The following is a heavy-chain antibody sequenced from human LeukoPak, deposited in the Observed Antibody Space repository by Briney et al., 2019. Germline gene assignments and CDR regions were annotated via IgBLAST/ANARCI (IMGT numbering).Heavy chain of an antibody. J-gene: IGHJ4*01. CDR3: ARAGGTTLYFDY. V-gene: IGHV3-53*04. Sequence: PGGSLRLSCTASGFTFSDYAMTWVRQAPGKGLEWVSVIYSGGSTYYADSVKGRFTISRHNSKNTLYLQMNSLRAEDTAVYYCARAGGTTLYFDYWGQEPWSPSPQ. CDR2: IYSGGST. CDR1: GFTFSDYA. D-gene: IGHD4-17*01.